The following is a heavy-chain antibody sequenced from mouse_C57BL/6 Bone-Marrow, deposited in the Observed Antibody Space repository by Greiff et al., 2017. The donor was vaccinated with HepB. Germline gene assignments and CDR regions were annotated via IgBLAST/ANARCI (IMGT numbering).Heavy chain of an antibody. CDR3: TRDGGYDYDGDAMDY. CDR2: ISSGGDYI. CDR1: GFTFSSYA. Sequence: EVKLVESGEGLVKPGGSLKLSCAASGFTFSSYAMSWVRQTPEKRLEWVAYISSGGDYIYYADTVKGRFTISRDNARNTLYLQMSSLKSEDTAMYYCTRDGGYDYDGDAMDYWGQGTSVTVSS. V-gene: IGHV5-9-1*02. D-gene: IGHD2-4*01. J-gene: IGHJ4*01.